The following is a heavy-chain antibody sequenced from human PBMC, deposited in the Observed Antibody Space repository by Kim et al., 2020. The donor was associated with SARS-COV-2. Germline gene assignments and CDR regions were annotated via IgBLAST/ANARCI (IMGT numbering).Heavy chain of an antibody. CDR1: GGSISSSSYY. J-gene: IGHJ4*01. CDR2: IYYSGST. CDR3: ARSSSSWYRLTYYFDY. V-gene: IGHV4-39*07. D-gene: IGHD6-13*01. Sequence: SETLSLTCTVSGGSISSSSYYWGWIRQPPGKGLEWIGSIYYSGSTYYNPSLKSRVTISVDTSKNQFSLKLSSVTAADTAVYYCARSSSSWYRLTYYFDY.